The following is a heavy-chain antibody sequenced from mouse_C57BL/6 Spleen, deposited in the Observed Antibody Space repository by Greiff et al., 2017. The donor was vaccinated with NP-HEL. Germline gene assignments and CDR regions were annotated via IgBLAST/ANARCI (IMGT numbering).Heavy chain of an antibody. CDR1: GYAFSSSW. D-gene: IGHD1-3*01. J-gene: IGHJ2*01. Sequence: VQLQQSGPELVKPGASVKISCKASGYAFSSSWMNWVKQRPGKGLEWIGRIYPGDGDTNYNGKFKGKATLTADKSSSTAYMQLSSLTSEDSAVYFCARDLKAFFDYWGQGTTLTVSS. CDR3: ARDLKAFFDY. V-gene: IGHV1-82*01. CDR2: IYPGDGDT.